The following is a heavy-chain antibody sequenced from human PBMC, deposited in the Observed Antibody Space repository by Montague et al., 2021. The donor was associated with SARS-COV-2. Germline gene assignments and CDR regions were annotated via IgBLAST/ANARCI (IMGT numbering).Heavy chain of an antibody. D-gene: IGHD4-23*01. Sequence: SETLSLTCSVSGDSVNRNYWSWVRQSTGKGLEWLGYIFYSGSTYNPSLNSRVTMSLDTSKNHFSLNLISVTAADTAVYYCAKASRGYGGDFDSWGQGTLVIVSS. V-gene: IGHV4-59*02. CDR3: AKASRGYGGDFDS. CDR1: GDSVNRNY. CDR2: IFYSGST. J-gene: IGHJ4*02.